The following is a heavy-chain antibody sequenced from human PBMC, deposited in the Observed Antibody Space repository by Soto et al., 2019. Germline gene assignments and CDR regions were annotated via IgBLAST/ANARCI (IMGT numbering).Heavy chain of an antibody. CDR2: IYPGDSDA. V-gene: IGHV5-51*01. CDR1: GYRFTSYW. D-gene: IGHD4-4*01. CDR3: ARQLGHDYINSWLDP. Sequence: PGESLKISCKGSGYRFTSYWIAWVRQMPGKGLEWMGIIYPGDSDARYSPSFQGQVIISVDKSISTAYLQWSSLKASDTAIYYCARQLGHDYINSWLDPWGQGTMVTVYS. J-gene: IGHJ5*02.